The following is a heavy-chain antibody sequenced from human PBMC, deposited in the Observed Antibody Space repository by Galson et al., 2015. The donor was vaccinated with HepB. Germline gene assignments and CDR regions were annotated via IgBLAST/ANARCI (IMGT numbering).Heavy chain of an antibody. D-gene: IGHD3-22*01. CDR2: IYYGGST. CDR3: ARRFYDSSRFRHYYGMDV. V-gene: IGHV4-59*01. Sequence: SLTCTVSGGSISSYYWSWIRQPPGKGLEWIGYIYYGGSTNYNPSLKSRVTISVDTSKNQFSLKLSSVTAADTAVYYCARRFYDSSRFRHYYGMDVWGQGTTVTVSS. CDR1: GGSISSYY. J-gene: IGHJ6*02.